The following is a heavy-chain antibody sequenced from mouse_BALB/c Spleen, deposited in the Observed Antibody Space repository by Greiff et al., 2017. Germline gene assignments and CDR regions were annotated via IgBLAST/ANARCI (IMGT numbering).Heavy chain of an antibody. Sequence: EVKLVESGPGLVKPSQSLSLTCTVTGYSITSDYAWNWIRQFPGNKLEWMGYISYSGSTSYNPSLKSRISITRDTSKNQFFLQLNSVTTEDTATYYCASPLYGSSLFAYWGQGTLVTVSA. V-gene: IGHV3-2*02. J-gene: IGHJ3*01. CDR2: ISYSGST. D-gene: IGHD1-1*01. CDR3: ASPLYGSSLFAY. CDR1: GYSITSDYA.